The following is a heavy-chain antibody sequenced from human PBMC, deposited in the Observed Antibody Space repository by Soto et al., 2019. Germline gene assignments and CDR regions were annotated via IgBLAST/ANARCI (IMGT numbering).Heavy chain of an antibody. J-gene: IGHJ4*02. CDR2: IWYDGSNK. Sequence: GSLRLSCAASGFTFSSYGMHWVRQTPGKGLERVAVIWYDGSNKYYADSVKGRFTISRDNSKNTLYLQMNSLRAEDTAVYYCARAGIAVVSPYFDYWGQGTLVTVSS. V-gene: IGHV3-33*01. CDR1: GFTFSSYG. D-gene: IGHD6-19*01. CDR3: ARAGIAVVSPYFDY.